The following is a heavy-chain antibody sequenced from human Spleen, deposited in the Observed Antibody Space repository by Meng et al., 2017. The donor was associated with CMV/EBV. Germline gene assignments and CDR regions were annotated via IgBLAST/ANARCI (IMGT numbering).Heavy chain of an antibody. V-gene: IGHV4-34*01. J-gene: IGHJ4*02. CDR1: GGSFSGYY. CDR3: ARGEVYSSGWSY. CDR2: INHSGST. Sequence: TCAVYGGSFSGYYWSWIRQPPGKGLEWIGEINHSGSTNYNPSLKSRVTISVDTSKNQFSLKLSSVTAADTAVYYCARGEVYSSGWSYWGQGTLVTVSS. D-gene: IGHD6-19*01.